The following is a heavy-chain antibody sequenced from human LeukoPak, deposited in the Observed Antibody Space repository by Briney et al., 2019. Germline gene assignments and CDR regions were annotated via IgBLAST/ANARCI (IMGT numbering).Heavy chain of an antibody. CDR3: ARHRTSGWGLDY. V-gene: IGHV4-30-4*01. CDR1: GGSISSGDYY. Sequence: SETLSLTCTVSGGSISSGDYYWNWIRQPPGKGLEWIGYIYNSGSTYYNPSLKSRVTISVDTSYSQVSLKLTSVTAADTAVYYCARHRTSGWGLDYWGQGTQVTVS. J-gene: IGHJ4*02. D-gene: IGHD6-19*01. CDR2: IYNSGST.